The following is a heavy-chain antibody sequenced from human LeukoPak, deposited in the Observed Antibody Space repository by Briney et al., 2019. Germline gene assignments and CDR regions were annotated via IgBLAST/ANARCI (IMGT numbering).Heavy chain of an antibody. CDR3: ARDSAAAVVYYFDY. Sequence: GRSLRLSCAASGFSFSNYAMHWVRQTPGEGLVWVAVISTDGRDKHYADSVKGRFTISRDNSKSTLYLQMNSLRAEDTAVYYCARDSAAAVVYYFDYWGQGTLVTVSS. D-gene: IGHD6-13*01. J-gene: IGHJ4*02. V-gene: IGHV3-30*04. CDR2: ISTDGRDK. CDR1: GFSFSNYA.